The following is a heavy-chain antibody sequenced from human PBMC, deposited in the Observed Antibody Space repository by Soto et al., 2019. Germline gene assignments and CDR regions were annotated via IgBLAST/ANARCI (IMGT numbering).Heavy chain of an antibody. CDR3: AYSTGWYRHDV. CDR1: GDSISNSRW. CDR2: IFHSGDT. J-gene: IGHJ3*01. V-gene: IGHV4-4*02. D-gene: IGHD6-19*01. Sequence: QVQLQESGPGLVKPSGTLSLTCAVSGDSISNSRWWTWVRQPPGKGLEWIGDIFHSGDTNYNPSLKSRVFISVDKSPNQFSLKVSSVTAADTAVYYCAYSTGWYRHDVWGQGTLVTV.